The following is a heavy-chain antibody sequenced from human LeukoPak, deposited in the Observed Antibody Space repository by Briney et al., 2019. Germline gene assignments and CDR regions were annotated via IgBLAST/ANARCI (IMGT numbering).Heavy chain of an antibody. Sequence: GGSLRLSCAASGFTFSSYGMHWVRQAPGKGLEWVAFIRYDGSNKYYADSVKGRFTISRDNSKNTLYLQMNSLRAEDTAVYYCAKVEFPDYYDSSAHYNWFDPWGQGTLVTVSS. J-gene: IGHJ5*02. V-gene: IGHV3-30*02. CDR3: AKVEFPDYYDSSAHYNWFDP. D-gene: IGHD3-22*01. CDR2: IRYDGSNK. CDR1: GFTFSSYG.